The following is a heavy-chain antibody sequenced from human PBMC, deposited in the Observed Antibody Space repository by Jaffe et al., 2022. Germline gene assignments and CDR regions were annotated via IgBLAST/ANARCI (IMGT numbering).Heavy chain of an antibody. CDR3: ARGTMIRGFDY. D-gene: IGHD3-10*01. J-gene: IGHJ4*02. V-gene: IGHV4-38-2*01. CDR1: SYSISSGYY. CDR2: IYHTGNT. Sequence: QVQLQESGPGLVKPSETLSLTCAVSSYSISSGYYWGWVRQPPGKGLEWIATIYHTGNTYYNPSLRSRVTISVDTSENQFSLKLSSVTAADTAVYYCARGTMIRGFDYWGQGTLVTVSS.